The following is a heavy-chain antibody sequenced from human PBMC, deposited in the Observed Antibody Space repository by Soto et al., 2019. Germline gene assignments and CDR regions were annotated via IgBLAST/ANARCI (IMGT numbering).Heavy chain of an antibody. CDR2: ISGSGGST. CDR3: AKDGHYYGSGRVGYYYYGMDV. J-gene: IGHJ6*02. D-gene: IGHD3-10*01. Sequence: GGSLRLSCAASGFTFSSYAMSWVRQAPGKGLEWVSAISGSGGSTYYADSVKGRFTISRGNSKNTLYLQMNSLRAEDTAVYYCAKDGHYYGSGRVGYYYYGMDVWGQGTTVTVSS. V-gene: IGHV3-23*01. CDR1: GFTFSSYA.